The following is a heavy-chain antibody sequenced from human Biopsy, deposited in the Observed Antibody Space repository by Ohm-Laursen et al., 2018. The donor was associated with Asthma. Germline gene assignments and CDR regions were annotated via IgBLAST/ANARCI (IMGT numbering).Heavy chain of an antibody. CDR2: IYYSGST. CDR3: VSPPGY. V-gene: IGHV4-39*01. Sequence: SETLSLTCTVSGGSISSSSYYWGWIRRPPGKGLEFIGTIYYSGSTYYNPSLKSRVTLSVDASTNQFSLKLTSVTAADTAVYYCVSPPGYWGQGTRVTVSS. J-gene: IGHJ4*02. CDR1: GGSISSSSYY.